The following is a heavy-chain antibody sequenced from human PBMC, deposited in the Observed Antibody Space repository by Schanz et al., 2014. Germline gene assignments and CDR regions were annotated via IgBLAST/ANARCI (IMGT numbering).Heavy chain of an antibody. J-gene: IGHJ4*02. CDR3: ARDERDLPRSLFVF. CDR1: GGFISSINW. Sequence: QVQLQESGPGLVKPSGTLSLTCAVSGGFISSINWWSWARQSPGTGLEWIGEINNSGSTNYNPSLKSRVPISLDKSKSQFPLTLNAVTAADTAVYYCARDERDLPRSLFVFWGQGTLVTVSS. D-gene: IGHD2-2*01. V-gene: IGHV4-4*02. CDR2: INNSGST.